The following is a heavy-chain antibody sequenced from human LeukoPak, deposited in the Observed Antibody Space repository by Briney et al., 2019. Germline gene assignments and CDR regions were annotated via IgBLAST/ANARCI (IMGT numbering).Heavy chain of an antibody. CDR1: GYSISSGYY. CDR3: ARVGAHDFDY. CDR2: IYHSGST. V-gene: IGHV4-38-2*01. D-gene: IGHD1-26*01. J-gene: IGHJ4*02. Sequence: SETLSLTCAVSGYSISSGYYWGWIRQPPGKGLEWIGSIYHSGSTYYNPSLKSRVTISVGTSKNQFSLKLSSVTAADTAVYYCARVGAHDFDYWGQGTLVTVSS.